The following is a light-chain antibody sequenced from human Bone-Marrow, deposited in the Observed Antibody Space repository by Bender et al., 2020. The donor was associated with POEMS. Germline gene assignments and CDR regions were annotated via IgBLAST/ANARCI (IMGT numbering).Light chain of an antibody. Sequence: SYVLTQPTSVSVAPGKTAMITCGGENIGSETVHWYQQKPGQAPILVIYYDTDRPSGIPERFSGSNSGDTATLTISGTQAMDEADYYCQAWDINSNYVFGSGTKVTVL. J-gene: IGLJ1*01. CDR3: QAWDINSNYV. CDR2: YDT. V-gene: IGLV3-21*01. CDR1: NIGSET.